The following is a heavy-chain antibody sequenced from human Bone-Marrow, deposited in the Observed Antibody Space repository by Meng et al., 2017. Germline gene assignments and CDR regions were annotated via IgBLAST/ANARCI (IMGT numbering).Heavy chain of an antibody. V-gene: IGHV4-34*01. D-gene: IGHD3-10*01. CDR1: GGSFSDYY. Sequence: QGQLQQWGAGLFKPSETLSLTCVVSGGSFSDYYWSWIRQPPGKGLEWIGEINHSGSTNYNPSLKSRVTISVDTSKNQFSLKLSSVTAADTAVYYCARGGVRGGIDYWGQGTLVTVSS. CDR3: ARGGVRGGIDY. CDR2: INHSGST. J-gene: IGHJ4*02.